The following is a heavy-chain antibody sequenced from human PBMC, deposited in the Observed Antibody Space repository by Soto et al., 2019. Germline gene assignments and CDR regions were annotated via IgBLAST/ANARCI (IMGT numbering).Heavy chain of an antibody. V-gene: IGHV1-3*01. Sequence: GASVKVSCKASGYTFATYAIHWVRQAPGQRLEWMGWINAGNGYTGHSQKFQGRITITSDTSASTAYMELSSLRSEDTAVYYCARSLSSGYSGPAWFDPWGQGSLVTVSS. CDR2: INAGNGYT. D-gene: IGHD5-12*01. CDR3: ARSLSSGYSGPAWFDP. CDR1: GYTFATYA. J-gene: IGHJ5*02.